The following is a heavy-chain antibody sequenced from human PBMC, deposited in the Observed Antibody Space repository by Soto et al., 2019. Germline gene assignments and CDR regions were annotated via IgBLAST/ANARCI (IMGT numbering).Heavy chain of an antibody. J-gene: IGHJ4*02. V-gene: IGHV4-30-4*01. Sequence: QVQLQESGPGLVKPSQTLSLTCTVSGGSISSGDYYWSWIRQPPGKGLEWIGYIYYSGSTYYNPSLKSRVTIAVDTSKNHFALTLSSVTAADTAVYYCARLSDIVLVPTSWGQGTLVTVSS. CDR1: GGSISSGDYY. CDR2: IYYSGST. CDR3: ARLSDIVLVPTS. D-gene: IGHD2-2*01.